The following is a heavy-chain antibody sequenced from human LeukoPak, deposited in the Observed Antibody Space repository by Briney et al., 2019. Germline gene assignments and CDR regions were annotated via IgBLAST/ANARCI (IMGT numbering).Heavy chain of an antibody. CDR1: GYTLSALS. J-gene: IGHJ4*02. D-gene: IGHD1-26*01. Sequence: RVSCKLSGYTLSALSMHWVRQAPGKGLEWVSGISWNSGSIGYADSVKGRFTISRDNAKNSLYLQMNSLRAEDTALYYCAKDIEEGYSGSQFDYWGQGTLVTVSS. CDR2: ISWNSGSI. V-gene: IGHV3-9*01. CDR3: AKDIEEGYSGSQFDY.